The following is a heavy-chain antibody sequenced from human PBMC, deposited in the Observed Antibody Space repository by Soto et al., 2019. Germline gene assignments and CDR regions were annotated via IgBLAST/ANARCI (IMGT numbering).Heavy chain of an antibody. Sequence: EVQLVESGGGLVQPGRSLRLSCAASGFTFDDYAMHWVRQAPGKGLEWVSGISWNSGSIGYADSVKGRFTISRDNAKNSLYLQMNSLRAEDTALYYFAKDMGPVRFLGDAFDIWGQGTMVTVSS. J-gene: IGHJ3*02. CDR3: AKDMGPVRFLGDAFDI. CDR2: ISWNSGSI. D-gene: IGHD3-3*01. V-gene: IGHV3-9*01. CDR1: GFTFDDYA.